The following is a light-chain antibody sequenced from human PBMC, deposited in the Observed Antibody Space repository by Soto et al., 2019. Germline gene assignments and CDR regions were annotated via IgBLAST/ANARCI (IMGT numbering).Light chain of an antibody. J-gene: IGLJ1*01. V-gene: IGLV2-11*01. CDR2: DVS. Sequence: QSVLTRPRSVSGSPGQSVTISCTGTSSDVGGYNYVSWYQEHPGKAPKLMIYDVSKRPSGVPDRFPGSKSGNTASLTISGLQAEDEADYYCCSYAGSVYVFGTGTKVTVL. CDR1: SSDVGGYNY. CDR3: CSYAGSVYV.